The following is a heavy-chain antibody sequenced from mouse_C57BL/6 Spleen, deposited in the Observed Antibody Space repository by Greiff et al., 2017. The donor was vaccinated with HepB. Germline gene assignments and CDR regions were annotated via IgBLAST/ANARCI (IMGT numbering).Heavy chain of an antibody. CDR1: GFTFSSYA. J-gene: IGHJ4*01. CDR3: TRVWSYYAMDY. V-gene: IGHV5-9-1*02. D-gene: IGHD2-10*02. Sequence: EVNVVESGEGLVKPGGSLKLSCAASGFTFSSYAMSWVRQTPEKRLEWVAYISSGGDYIYYADTVKGRFTISRDNARNTLYLQMSSLKSEDTAMYYCTRVWSYYAMDYWGQGTSVTVSS. CDR2: ISSGGDYI.